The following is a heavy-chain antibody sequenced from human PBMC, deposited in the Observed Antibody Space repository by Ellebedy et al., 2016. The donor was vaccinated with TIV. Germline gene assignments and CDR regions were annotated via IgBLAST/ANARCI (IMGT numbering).Heavy chain of an antibody. CDR1: GGSISSYY. CDR3: ARTDEYYFDY. CDR2: ISYSGST. Sequence: MPSETLSLTCTVSGGSISSYYWSWIRQPPGKGLEWIGYISYSGSTNYNPSLKSRVTISVDTSKNQFSLKLSSVTAADTAVYYCARTDEYYFDYWGQGTLVTVSS. J-gene: IGHJ4*02. V-gene: IGHV4-59*08.